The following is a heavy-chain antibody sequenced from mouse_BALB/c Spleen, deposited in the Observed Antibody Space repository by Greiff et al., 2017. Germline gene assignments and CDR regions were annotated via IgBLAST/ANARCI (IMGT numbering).Heavy chain of an antibody. J-gene: IGHJ4*01. D-gene: IGHD2-10*02. Sequence: VQLQQSGPGLVKPSQSLSLTCTVTGYSITSDYAWNWIRQFPGNKLEWMGYISYSGSTSYNPSLKSRISITRDTSKNQFFLQLNSVTTEDTATYYCARGGYGNYGRFYYAMDYWGQGTSVTVSS. CDR1: GYSITSDYA. CDR3: ARGGYGNYGRFYYAMDY. CDR2: ISYSGST. V-gene: IGHV3-2*02.